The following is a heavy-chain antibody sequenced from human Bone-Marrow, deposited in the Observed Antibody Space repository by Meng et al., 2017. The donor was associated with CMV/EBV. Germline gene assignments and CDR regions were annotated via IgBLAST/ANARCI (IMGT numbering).Heavy chain of an antibody. CDR2: IYYSGST. CDR1: GGSISSSSYY. D-gene: IGHD1-14*01. CDR3: ARGNGGTSDYYYYGMDV. Sequence: SETLSLTCTVSGGSISSSSYYWGWIRQPPGKGLEWIGSIYYSGSTYYNPSLKSRVTISVDTSKNQFSLKLSSVTAADTAVYYCARGNGGTSDYYYYGMDVWGQGTTVTVYS. V-gene: IGHV4-39*07. J-gene: IGHJ6*02.